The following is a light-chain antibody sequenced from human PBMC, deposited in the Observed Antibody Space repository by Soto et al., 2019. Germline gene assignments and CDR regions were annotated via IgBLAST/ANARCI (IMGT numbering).Light chain of an antibody. CDR3: QQFDSYSPWT. J-gene: IGKJ1*01. CDR1: QSISSW. V-gene: IGKV1-5*03. CDR2: KAS. Sequence: DIQMTQSPSTLSASVGDRVTITCRASQSISSWLAWYQQKPGKAPRLLIYKASSLESGVPSRFSGSGSWTEFTPAISGMQPDDFATYYCQQFDSYSPWTFGQGTKVEIK.